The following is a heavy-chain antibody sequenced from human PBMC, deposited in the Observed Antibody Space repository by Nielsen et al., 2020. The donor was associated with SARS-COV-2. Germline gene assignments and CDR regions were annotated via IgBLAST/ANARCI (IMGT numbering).Heavy chain of an antibody. CDR1: GYTFTSYG. Sequence: ASVKVSCKASGYTFTSYGIIWVRQAPGQGLEWMGWISAYNGNTNYAQKLQGRVTMTTDTSTITAYMELRSLRSDDTAVYYCARVNLGYCSSTSCYTYNYWGQGTLVTVSS. CDR3: ARVNLGYCSSTSCYTYNY. D-gene: IGHD2-2*02. CDR2: ISAYNGNT. J-gene: IGHJ4*02. V-gene: IGHV1-18*04.